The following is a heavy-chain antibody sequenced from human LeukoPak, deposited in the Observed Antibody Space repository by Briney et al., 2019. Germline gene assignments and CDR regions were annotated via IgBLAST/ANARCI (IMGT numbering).Heavy chain of an antibody. J-gene: IGHJ4*02. CDR3: ARDTHYYDSSGYSLDY. CDR2: INPSGGST. D-gene: IGHD3-22*01. Sequence: ASVKVSCRASGYTFTSYYMHWVRQAPGQGLEWMGIINPSGGSTSYAQKFQGRVTMTRDTSTSTVYMELSSLRSEDTAVYYCARDTHYYDSSGYSLDYWGQGTLVTVSS. CDR1: GYTFTSYY. V-gene: IGHV1-46*01.